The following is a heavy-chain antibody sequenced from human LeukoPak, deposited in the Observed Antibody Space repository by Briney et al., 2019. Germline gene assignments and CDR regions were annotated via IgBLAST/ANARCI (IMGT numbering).Heavy chain of an antibody. CDR2: IRSKANSYAT. Sequence: GGSLRLSCAASGFTFSGSAMHWVRQASGKGLEWVGRIRSKANSYATAYAASVKGRLTISRDDSKNTAYLQMNSLKTEDTAVYYCTSALYDNIDYWGQGTLVTVSS. V-gene: IGHV3-73*01. CDR3: TSALYDNIDY. J-gene: IGHJ4*02. D-gene: IGHD3-9*01. CDR1: GFTFSGSA.